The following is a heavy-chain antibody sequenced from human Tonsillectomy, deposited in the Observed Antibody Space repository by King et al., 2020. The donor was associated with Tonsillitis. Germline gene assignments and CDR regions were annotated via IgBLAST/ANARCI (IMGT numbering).Heavy chain of an antibody. CDR3: TKDPDYYDSSTS. CDR2: ISWNSGTI. CDR1: GFSFDDYA. D-gene: IGHD3-22*01. J-gene: IGHJ4*02. V-gene: IGHV3-9*01. Sequence: VQLVQSGGALVQPGRSLRLSCAASGFSFDDYAMHWVRQAPGKGLEWVSGISWNSGTIGYADSVKGRFTISRDNAKNFLYLQMNSLRAEDTALYYCTKDPDYYDSSTSWGQETLVTVSS.